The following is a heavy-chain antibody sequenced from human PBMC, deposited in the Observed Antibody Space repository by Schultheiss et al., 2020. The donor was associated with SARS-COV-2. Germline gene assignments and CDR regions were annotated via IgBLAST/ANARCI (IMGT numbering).Heavy chain of an antibody. J-gene: IGHJ5*02. Sequence: SETLSLTCTVSGGSISSYYWSWIRQPPGKGLEWIGYIYYSGSTYYNPSLKSRVTISVDTSKNQFSLKLSSVTAADTAVYYCASPGYSGYGVGVAGRRGGSFDPWGQGTLVTVSS. CDR1: GGSISSYY. CDR3: ASPGYSGYGVGVAGRRGGSFDP. CDR2: IYYSGST. D-gene: IGHD5-12*01. V-gene: IGHV4-59*08.